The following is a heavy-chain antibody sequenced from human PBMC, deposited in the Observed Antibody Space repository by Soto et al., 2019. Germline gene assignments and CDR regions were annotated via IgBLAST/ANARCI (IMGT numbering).Heavy chain of an antibody. CDR1: GFIFSNTW. J-gene: IGHJ6*02. CDR2: IKTTIEGGTT. Sequence: EEQLVESGGGLVEPGGSLRLSCAASGFIFSNTWINWVRQAPGKGLEWVGRIKTTIEGGTTNYAAPVKGRFTASGDDSKNTVYLHMNSLRTEDTAVYYCTADIPNISANYGMDVWGQGTTVTVSS. V-gene: IGHV3-15*07. D-gene: IGHD6-25*01. CDR3: TADIPNISANYGMDV.